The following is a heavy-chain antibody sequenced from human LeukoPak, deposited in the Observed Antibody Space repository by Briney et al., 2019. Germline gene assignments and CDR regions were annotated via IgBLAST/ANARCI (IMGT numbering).Heavy chain of an antibody. Sequence: ASVKVSCKASGYTFTSYDINWVRQATGQGLEWMGWMNPNRGNTGYAQKFQGRVTMTRNTSISTAYMELSSLRSEDTAVYYCAGTAAGTSPYYYYMDVWGKGTTVTVSS. CDR3: AGTAAGTSPYYYYMDV. J-gene: IGHJ6*03. CDR2: MNPNRGNT. V-gene: IGHV1-8*01. CDR1: GYTFTSYD. D-gene: IGHD6-13*01.